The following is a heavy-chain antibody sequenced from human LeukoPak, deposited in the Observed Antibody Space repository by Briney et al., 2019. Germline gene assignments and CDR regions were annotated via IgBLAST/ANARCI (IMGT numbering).Heavy chain of an antibody. J-gene: IGHJ4*02. CDR1: GFTFSSYS. D-gene: IGHD4-23*01. Sequence: GGSLRLSCAASGFTFSSYSMNWVRQAPGKGLEWVSYIRSSSNIIYYADSVKGRFTISRDNSKNTLYLQMNSLRAEDTAVYYCARTVGHIDYWGQGTQVTVSS. CDR2: IRSSSNII. CDR3: ARTVGHIDY. V-gene: IGHV3-48*01.